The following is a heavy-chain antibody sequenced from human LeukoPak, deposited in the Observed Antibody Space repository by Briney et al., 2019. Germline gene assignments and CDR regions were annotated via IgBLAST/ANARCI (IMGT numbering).Heavy chain of an antibody. Sequence: PSETLSLTCAVSGYSISSDYYWGWIRQPPGKRLEWIATIYHSGSIYNNPSLQSRVTMSIDTSKNQFSLNLRSVTAADTAVYYCARGPSLDYYASSGYYLSAPTYYFDYWGQGTLITVSS. D-gene: IGHD3-22*01. CDR3: ARGPSLDYYASSGYYLSAPTYYFDY. CDR2: IYHSGSI. CDR1: GYSISSDYY. V-gene: IGHV4-38-2*01. J-gene: IGHJ4*02.